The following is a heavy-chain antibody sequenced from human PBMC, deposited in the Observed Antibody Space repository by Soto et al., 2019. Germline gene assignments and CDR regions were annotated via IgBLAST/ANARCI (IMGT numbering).Heavy chain of an antibody. J-gene: IGHJ4*02. V-gene: IGHV1-24*01. Sequence: ASVKVSCKVSGYTLTELSMHWVRQAPGKGLEWMGGFDPEDGETIYAQKFQGRVTMTEDTSTDTAYMELSSLRSEDTAVYYCATGLLWFGEFRPPTPPAIDCWGQGTLVTVSS. CDR2: FDPEDGET. CDR1: GYTLTELS. CDR3: ATGLLWFGEFRPPTPPAIDC. D-gene: IGHD3-10*01.